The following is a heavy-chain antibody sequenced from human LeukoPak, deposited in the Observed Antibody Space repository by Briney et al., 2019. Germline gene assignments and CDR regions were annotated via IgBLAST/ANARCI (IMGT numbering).Heavy chain of an antibody. CDR3: ARARRDLGAFDY. Sequence: ASVKVSCKASVYTFTSYDINWVRQATGQGREWMGCMHPNRGNTGYAQKFQGRVTLPRNTSNSPAYMELSSLRSEDTAVYYCARARRDLGAFDYWGQGTLVTVSS. D-gene: IGHD2-21*02. CDR2: MHPNRGNT. V-gene: IGHV1-8*01. CDR1: VYTFTSYD. J-gene: IGHJ4*02.